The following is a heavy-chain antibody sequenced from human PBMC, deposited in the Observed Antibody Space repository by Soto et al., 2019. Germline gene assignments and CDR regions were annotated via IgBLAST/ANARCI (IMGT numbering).Heavy chain of an antibody. D-gene: IGHD6-19*01. Sequence: GGSLRLSCAASGFTVSSNYMSWVRQAPGKGLEWVSVIYSGGSTYYADSVKGRFTISRDNSKNTLYLQMNSLRAEDTAVYYCARDTTRIAVAGRGGSGCWGQGTLVTVSS. CDR3: ARDTTRIAVAGRGGSGC. V-gene: IGHV3-66*01. CDR2: IYSGGST. J-gene: IGHJ4*02. CDR1: GFTVSSNY.